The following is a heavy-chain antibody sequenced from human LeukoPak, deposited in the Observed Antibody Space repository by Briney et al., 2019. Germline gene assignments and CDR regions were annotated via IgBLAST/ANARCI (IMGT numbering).Heavy chain of an antibody. CDR3: ARHIGGGIEDMDV. Sequence: SETLSLTCIVSGGSVGTYYWSWIRQSPGKGLEWIGYIYVTGSTRYNPYLQSRVTISVDTSRNQFFLKMSSVTAADTAVYYCARHIGGGIEDMDVWGTGTKVTVSS. J-gene: IGHJ6*03. V-gene: IGHV4-59*08. CDR2: IYVTGST. D-gene: IGHD3-16*02. CDR1: GGSVGTYY.